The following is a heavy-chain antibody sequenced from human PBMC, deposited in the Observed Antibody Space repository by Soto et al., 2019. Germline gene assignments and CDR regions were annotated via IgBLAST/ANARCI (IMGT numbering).Heavy chain of an antibody. CDR3: ARREYYYDSTGYYRDAFDI. D-gene: IGHD3-22*01. Sequence: PGESLKISCKGSGFSFTNYWIGWVRQTPGKGLQWMGIIYPSDSDTRYSPSFQGQVTISAAKSINTAYPQWSSLRASDTAMYYCARREYYYDSTGYYRDAFDIWGQGTSVTVSS. V-gene: IGHV5-51*01. CDR2: IYPSDSDT. J-gene: IGHJ3*02. CDR1: GFSFTNYW.